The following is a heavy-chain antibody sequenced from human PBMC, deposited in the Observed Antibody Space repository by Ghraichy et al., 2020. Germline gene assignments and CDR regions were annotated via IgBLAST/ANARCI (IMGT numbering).Heavy chain of an antibody. CDR1: GEYFSGYF. V-gene: IGHV4-34*01. CDR2: INHSGST. CDR3: ARGPGFYGSGSAFDY. D-gene: IGHD3-10*01. J-gene: IGHJ4*02. Sequence: SETLSLTCAVYGEYFSGYFWSWIRQPPGKGLEWIGEINHSGSTNYNPSLKSRVTMSVDTTKKQFSLKLNSVTAADTAVYYCARGPGFYGSGSAFDYWGQGTLVTVSS.